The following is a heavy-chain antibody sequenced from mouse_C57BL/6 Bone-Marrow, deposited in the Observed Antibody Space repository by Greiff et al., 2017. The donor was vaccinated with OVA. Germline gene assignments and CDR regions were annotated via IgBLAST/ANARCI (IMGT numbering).Heavy chain of an antibody. CDR3: ASDPHSNYLDY. V-gene: IGHV5-4*03. CDR2: ISDGGSYT. J-gene: IGHJ2*01. Sequence: EVMLVESGGGLVKPGGSLKLSCAASGFTFSSYAMSWVRQTPEKRLEWVATISDGGSYTYYPDNVKGRFTISRDNAKNNLYLQMSHLKSEDTAMYYCASDPHSNYLDYWGQGTTLTVSS. CDR1: GFTFSSYA. D-gene: IGHD2-5*01.